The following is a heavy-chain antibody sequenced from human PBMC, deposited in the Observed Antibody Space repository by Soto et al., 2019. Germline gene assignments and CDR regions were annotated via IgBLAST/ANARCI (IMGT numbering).Heavy chain of an antibody. CDR2: INPNSGGT. D-gene: IGHD3-10*01. CDR1: GYTFTGYY. CDR3: ARDARGDEAPMDY. J-gene: IGHJ4*02. Sequence: QVQLVQSGAEVKKPGASVKVSCKASGYTFTGYYMHWVRQAPGQGLEWMGWINPNSGGTNYAQKFQGWVTMTRDTSISAAYLELGTMRSDDTAVYYCARDARGDEAPMDYWGQGTLVTVSS. V-gene: IGHV1-2*04.